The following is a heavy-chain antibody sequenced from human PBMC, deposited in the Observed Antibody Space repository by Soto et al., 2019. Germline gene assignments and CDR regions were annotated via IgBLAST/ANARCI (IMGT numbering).Heavy chain of an antibody. D-gene: IGHD2-21*02. CDR2: ISSNSAYI. CDR3: TEDASRDCSAWDWFDP. Sequence: PAGSLTLSCAASGFTFRSFTMNWVRQAPGKGLEWVSTISSNSAYIYYTDALRGRFTISRDNAKNSLHLQMNSLRAEDTAVYYCTEDASRDCSAWDWFDPWGLGTLVTVSS. CDR1: GFTFRSFT. J-gene: IGHJ5*02. V-gene: IGHV3-21*01.